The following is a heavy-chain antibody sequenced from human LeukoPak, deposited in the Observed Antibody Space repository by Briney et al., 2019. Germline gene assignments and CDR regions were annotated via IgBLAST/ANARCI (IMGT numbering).Heavy chain of an antibody. Sequence: SETLSLTCTDSGGSISSSSYYWGWIRQPPGKGLEWIGSIYYSGSTYYNPSLKGRVTISVDTSKNQFSLKLSSVTAADTAVYYCARCLWFGELLFWFDPWGQGTLVTVSS. CDR2: IYYSGST. CDR1: GGSISSSSYY. CDR3: ARCLWFGELLFWFDP. V-gene: IGHV4-39*01. J-gene: IGHJ5*02. D-gene: IGHD3-10*01.